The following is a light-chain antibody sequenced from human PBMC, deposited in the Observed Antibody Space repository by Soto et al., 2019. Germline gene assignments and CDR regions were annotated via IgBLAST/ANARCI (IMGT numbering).Light chain of an antibody. CDR3: QQRSNWPLT. CDR1: QSVSSY. V-gene: IGKV3-11*01. CDR2: DAS. J-gene: IGKJ4*01. Sequence: EIVLTQSPATLSLSPGERATLSCRARQSVSSYLAWYQHKPCQAPRLLIYDASNRATGIPARFSGSGSGTDFTLTISTLEPEDFAVYYCQQRSNWPLTFGGGTKVEIK.